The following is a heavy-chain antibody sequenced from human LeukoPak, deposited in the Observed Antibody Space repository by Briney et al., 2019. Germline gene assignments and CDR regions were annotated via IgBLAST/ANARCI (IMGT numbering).Heavy chain of an antibody. CDR2: IYYSGST. CDR3: ARPDSSSWFLFDY. CDR1: GGSISSSSYY. V-gene: IGHV4-39*01. D-gene: IGHD6-13*01. J-gene: IGHJ4*02. Sequence: SETLSLTCTASGGSISSSSYYWGWIRQPPGKGLEWIGSIYYSGSTYYNPSLKSRVTISVDTSKNQFSLKLSSVTAADTAVYYCARPDSSSWFLFDYWGQGTLVTVSS.